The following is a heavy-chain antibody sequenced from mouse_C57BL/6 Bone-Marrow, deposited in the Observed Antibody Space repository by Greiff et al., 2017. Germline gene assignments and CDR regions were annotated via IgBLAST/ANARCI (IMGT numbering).Heavy chain of an antibody. CDR1: GYTFPRYW. D-gene: IGHD3-2*02. J-gene: IGHJ3*01. V-gene: IGHV1-52*01. CDR3: ARRYSSGYWFAY. Sequence: QVQLQQPGAELVRPGSSVKLSCKASGYTFPRYWMPWVKQRPIQGLEWIGNIDPSDSETHYNQKFKDKATLTVDKSSSTAYMQLSSLTSEDSAVYYCARRYSSGYWFAYWGQGTLVTVSA. CDR2: IDPSDSET.